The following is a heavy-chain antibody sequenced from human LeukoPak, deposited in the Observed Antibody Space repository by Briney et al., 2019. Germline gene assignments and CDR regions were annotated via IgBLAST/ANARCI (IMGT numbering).Heavy chain of an antibody. D-gene: IGHD6-19*01. CDR3: ARDQWAVGVIAVAGTG. V-gene: IGHV1-46*01. CDR2: INPSGSST. CDR1: GYTFTSYY. Sequence: ASVKVSCKASGYTFTSYYMHWVRQAPGQGLEWMGIINPSGSSTNYARKFQGRVTITADKPTSTAYMELSSLRSEDTAVYYCARDQWAVGVIAVAGTGWGQGTLVTVSS. J-gene: IGHJ4*02.